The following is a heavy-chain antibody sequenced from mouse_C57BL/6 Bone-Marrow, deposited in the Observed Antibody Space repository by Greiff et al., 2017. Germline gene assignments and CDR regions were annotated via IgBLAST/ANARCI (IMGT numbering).Heavy chain of an antibody. CDR2: IDPSDSYT. CDR1: GYTFTSYW. J-gene: IGHJ4*01. D-gene: IGHD2-3*01. CDR3: ARRWLLNAMDY. V-gene: IGHV1-69*01. Sequence: VQLQQPGAELVMPGASVKLSCKASGYTFTSYWMHWVKQRPGQGLEWIGEIDPSDSYTNYNQKFKGKSTLTVDESSSTAYMQLSSLTSEDSAVYYCARRWLLNAMDYWGQGTSVTVSS.